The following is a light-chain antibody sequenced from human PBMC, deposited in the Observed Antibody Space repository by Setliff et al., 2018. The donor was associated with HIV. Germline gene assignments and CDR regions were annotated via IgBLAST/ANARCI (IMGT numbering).Light chain of an antibody. CDR1: SSDVGGYNY. J-gene: IGLJ2*01. CDR3: SSYTGRLPPVI. CDR2: DVT. Sequence: QSALAQPASVSGSPGQSITISCTGTSSDVGGYNYVSWYQQQPGEAPKLIIYDVTGRPSGVSDRFSGSKSGNTASLTISGLQTEDEADYYCSSYTGRLPPVILGGGTKVTVL. V-gene: IGLV2-14*03.